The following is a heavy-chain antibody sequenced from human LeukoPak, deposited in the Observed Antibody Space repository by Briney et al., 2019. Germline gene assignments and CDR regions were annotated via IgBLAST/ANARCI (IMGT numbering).Heavy chain of an antibody. CDR1: GGSISSSSHY. CDR3: ARGYCRSSSCPSFDY. D-gene: IGHD2-2*01. V-gene: IGHV4-39*07. CDR2: IYYSGST. Sequence: SETLSLTCTVSGGSISSSSHYWGWIRQPPGKGLEWIGSIYYSGSTYYNPSLKSRVTISVDTSKSQFSLKLSSVTAADTAVYYCARGYCRSSSCPSFDYWGQGTLVTVSS. J-gene: IGHJ4*02.